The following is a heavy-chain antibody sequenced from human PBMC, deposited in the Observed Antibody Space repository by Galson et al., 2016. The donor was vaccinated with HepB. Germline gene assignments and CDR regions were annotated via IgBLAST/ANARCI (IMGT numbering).Heavy chain of an antibody. J-gene: IGHJ4*02. D-gene: IGHD2/OR15-2a*01. CDR1: GFIFRGYG. CDR2: DSVHGGRK. V-gene: IGHV3-30*03. CDR3: ARRHEYCPPVGCSVDY. Sequence: SLRLSCAGSGFIFRGYGMHWVRQAPGKGLEWVAADSVHGGRKFYADVVKGRLTISRDSAKNMLFLQMSSLRDDDTAVYFCARRHEYCPPVGCSVDYWGQGTLVTVSS.